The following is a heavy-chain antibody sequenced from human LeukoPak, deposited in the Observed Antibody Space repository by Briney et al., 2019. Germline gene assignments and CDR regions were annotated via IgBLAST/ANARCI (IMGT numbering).Heavy chain of an antibody. V-gene: IGHV3-43*01. CDR3: ARSGVTVAATPWD. D-gene: IGHD6-19*01. Sequence: GGSLRLSCAASGFTFDDYSMHWVRQAPGKGLEWVSLISWDGGSTYYADSVKGRFTISRDNSKNSLYLQMNSLRTGDTAVYFCARSGVTVAATPWDWGQGSPVTVSS. CDR1: GFTFDDYS. CDR2: ISWDGGST. J-gene: IGHJ4*02.